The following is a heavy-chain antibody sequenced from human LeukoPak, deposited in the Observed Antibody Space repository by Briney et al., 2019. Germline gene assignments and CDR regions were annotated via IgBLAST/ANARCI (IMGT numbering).Heavy chain of an antibody. CDR2: KKQDGSQT. J-gene: IGHJ2*01. Sequence: AGGSLRLSCAASGFTLSGYWMHWVRQAPGRGLEWVANKKQDGSQTHYLGFVKGRFTIPRHNAKHSLYLQVKSLRVHDTPVFYFANRYFDLWGCGTLVTVSS. CDR1: GFTLSGYW. V-gene: IGHV3-7*03. CDR3: ANRYFDL.